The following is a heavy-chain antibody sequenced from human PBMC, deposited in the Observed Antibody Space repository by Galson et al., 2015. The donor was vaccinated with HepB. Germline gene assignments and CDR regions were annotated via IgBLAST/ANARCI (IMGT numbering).Heavy chain of an antibody. J-gene: IGHJ4*02. CDR2: INPSGGST. V-gene: IGHV1-46*01. Sequence: SVKVSCKASGYTFTSYYMHWVRQAPGQGLEWMGIINPSGGSTSYAQKFQGRVTMTRDTSTSTVYMELSSLRSEDTAVYYCAREPSLEYQLLRDLDYWGQGTLVTVSS. D-gene: IGHD2-2*01. CDR3: AREPSLEYQLLRDLDY. CDR1: GYTFTSYY.